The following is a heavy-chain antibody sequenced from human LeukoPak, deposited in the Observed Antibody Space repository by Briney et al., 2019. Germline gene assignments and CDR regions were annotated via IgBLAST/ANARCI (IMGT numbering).Heavy chain of an antibody. CDR1: GFTFDDYA. D-gene: IGHD6-13*01. V-gene: IGHV3-9*01. CDR3: AKDGGSSWYGGVNWFDP. J-gene: IGHJ5*02. CDR2: ISWNSGSI. Sequence: GGSLRLSCAASGFTFDDYAMHWVRQAPGKGLEWVSGISWNSGSIGYADSVKGRFTISRDNAKNSLYLQMNSLRAEDTALYYCAKDGGSSWYGGVNWFDPWGQGTLVTVSS.